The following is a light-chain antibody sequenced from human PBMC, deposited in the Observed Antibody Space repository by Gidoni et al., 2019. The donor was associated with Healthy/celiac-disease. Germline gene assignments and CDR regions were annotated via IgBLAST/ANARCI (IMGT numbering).Light chain of an antibody. Sequence: AIRMTQSPFSLSASVVDRVTITCWASQGISSYLAWYQQKPAKAPKLFIYYASSWQSGVPSRFSGSGSGTDYTLTISSLQTEDFATYYCQQYYSTPQVYTFGQGTKLEIK. V-gene: IGKV1D-43*01. J-gene: IGKJ2*01. CDR2: YAS. CDR3: QQYYSTPQVYT. CDR1: QGISSY.